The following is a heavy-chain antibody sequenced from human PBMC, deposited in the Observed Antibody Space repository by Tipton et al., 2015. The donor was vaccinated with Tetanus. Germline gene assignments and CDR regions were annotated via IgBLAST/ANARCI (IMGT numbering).Heavy chain of an antibody. J-gene: IGHJ2*01. CDR2: IIYGGNG. CDR1: GDSIRSYY. V-gene: IGHV4-59*01. Sequence: TLSLTCTVSGDSIRSYYLTWIRQPPGKGLQWIGYIIYGGNGVYNPSLQSRVSISADSSKNQFSLNVSSVTAADTAVYYCARGGLCVGPACAGISPLLDVWGRGTLVTVSS. CDR3: ARGGLCVGPACAGISPLLDV. D-gene: IGHD2-15*01.